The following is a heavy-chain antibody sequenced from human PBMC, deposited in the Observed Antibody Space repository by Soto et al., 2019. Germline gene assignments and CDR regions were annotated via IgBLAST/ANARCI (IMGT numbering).Heavy chain of an antibody. V-gene: IGHV1-18*01. Sequence: QIQLVQSGGEVKKKTGASVKVSCKASGYRFSSYGITWVRQAPGQGLEWMGWISPYNGDTNYAQNHQGRVAMTSDTSTTTVYMELRSLRSDDTAVYYCARDSDGVFDSWGQGTLVTVSS. CDR2: ISPYNGDT. CDR3: ARDSDGVFDS. D-gene: IGHD4-17*01. J-gene: IGHJ4*02. CDR1: GYRFSSYG.